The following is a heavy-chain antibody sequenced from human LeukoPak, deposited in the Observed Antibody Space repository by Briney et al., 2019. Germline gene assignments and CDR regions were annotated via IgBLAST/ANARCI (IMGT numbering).Heavy chain of an antibody. D-gene: IGHD1-26*01. V-gene: IGHV3-23*01. J-gene: IGHJ4*02. CDR1: GFTFSNYG. CDR2: ISGSGGGT. CDR3: AKAVGGYSFDY. Sequence: PGGSLRLSCAASGFTFSNYGMSWVRQAPGRGLEWVSAISGSGGGTYYADSVKGRFTISRDNAKNTLYLQMNSLRAEDTAVYYCAKAVGGYSFDYWGRGTLVTVSS.